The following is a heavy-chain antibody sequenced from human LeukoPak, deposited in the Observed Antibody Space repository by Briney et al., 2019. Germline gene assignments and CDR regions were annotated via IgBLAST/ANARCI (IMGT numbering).Heavy chain of an antibody. Sequence: SETLSLTCTVSGGSISSYYWSSIRQPPGKGLEWIGYIHYSGSTHYNPSLKSRVTISVDTSKNQVSLKLRSVTAADTAVYYCARTTEGYAGGPGYSYYYYMDVWGKGTTVTISS. V-gene: IGHV4-59*01. D-gene: IGHD5-12*01. CDR1: GGSISSYY. CDR3: ARTTEGYAGGPGYSYYYYMDV. J-gene: IGHJ6*03. CDR2: IHYSGST.